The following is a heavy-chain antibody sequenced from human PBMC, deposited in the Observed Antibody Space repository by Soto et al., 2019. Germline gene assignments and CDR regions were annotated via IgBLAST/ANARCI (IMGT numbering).Heavy chain of an antibody. CDR3: ARERYYDFWSGYHKNYYYYGMDV. CDR2: IYHSGSP. D-gene: IGHD3-3*01. Sequence: SAILSLTCAVSGGSISSSNWWSWVRQPPGKWLEWIGEIYHSGSPNYNPSLKSRVTISVDKSKNQLSLKLSSVTAADTAVYYCARERYYDFWSGYHKNYYYYGMDVWGQGTTVT. V-gene: IGHV4-4*02. CDR1: GGSISSSNW. J-gene: IGHJ6*02.